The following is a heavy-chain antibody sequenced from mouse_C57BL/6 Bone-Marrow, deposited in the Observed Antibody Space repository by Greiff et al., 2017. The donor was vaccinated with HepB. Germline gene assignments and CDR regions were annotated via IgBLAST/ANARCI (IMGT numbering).Heavy chain of an antibody. J-gene: IGHJ3*01. D-gene: IGHD2-1*01. CDR3: TAGIYYGSYLAWFGY. CDR1: GFNIKDDY. V-gene: IGHV14-4*01. CDR2: IDPENGDT. Sequence: VQLKQPGAELVRPGASVKLSCTASGFNIKDDYMHWVKQRPEQGLEWIGWIDPENGDTEYATKFQGKATITVDTSSNTAYLQLSSLTSEDTAVYYGTAGIYYGSYLAWFGYWGQGTLVTVSA.